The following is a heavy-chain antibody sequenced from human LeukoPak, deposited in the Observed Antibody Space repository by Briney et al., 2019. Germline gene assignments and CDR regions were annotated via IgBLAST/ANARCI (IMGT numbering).Heavy chain of an antibody. D-gene: IGHD3-3*01. CDR3: ARVPLAGFWSDYYRNWFDP. CDR1: GYTFTSYY. CDR2: MNPNSGNT. Sequence: ASVTVSCTASGYTFTSYYMHWVRQATGQGLEWMGWMNPNSGNTGYAQKFQGRVTMTRNTSISTAYMELSSLRSEDTAVYYCARVPLAGFWSDYYRNWFDPWGQGTLVTVSS. J-gene: IGHJ5*02. V-gene: IGHV1-8*02.